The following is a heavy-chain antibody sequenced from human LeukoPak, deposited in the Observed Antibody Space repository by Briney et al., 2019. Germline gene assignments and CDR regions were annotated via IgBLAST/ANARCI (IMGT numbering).Heavy chain of an antibody. Sequence: PGGSLRLFCSASGFTFRTYAMHWVRQAPGKGLECVSTISSNGGRTYYADSVKGRFTISRDNSENTLYLQMGSLRADDTSVYYCVKDKYYDNSAYRSGAFDIWGQGTMVTVSS. CDR3: VKDKYYDNSAYRSGAFDI. CDR1: GFTFRTYA. V-gene: IGHV3-64D*09. J-gene: IGHJ3*02. D-gene: IGHD3-22*01. CDR2: ISSNGGRT.